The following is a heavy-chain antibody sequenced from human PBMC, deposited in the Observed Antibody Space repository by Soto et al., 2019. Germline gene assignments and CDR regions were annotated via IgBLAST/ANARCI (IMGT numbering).Heavy chain of an antibody. CDR3: VRSSGSQPRAGWFDP. D-gene: IGHD1-26*01. Sequence: EVQLVESGGGLAQPGWSRRLSCAASGFNFDDHAMHWVRQTPGKGLEWVSGLSWNSVTINYADSIKGRFTISRDNAKRTLYLQMNNLRPADTAMYFCVRSSGSQPRAGWFDPWGQGTLVTVS. CDR1: GFNFDDHA. V-gene: IGHV3-9*01. J-gene: IGHJ5*02. CDR2: LSWNSVTI.